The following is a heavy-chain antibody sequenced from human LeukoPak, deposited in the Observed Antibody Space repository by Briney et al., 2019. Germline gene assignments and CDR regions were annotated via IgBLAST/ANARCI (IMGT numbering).Heavy chain of an antibody. J-gene: IGHJ4*02. CDR2: IYSGGAT. V-gene: IGHV3-66*01. Sequence: PGGSLRLSCAASGVTVGNXXXXXXXXXXXXXXXXXSRIYSGGATDYADSVKGRFTISRDSSKNTLFLQMNSLRAEDTAVYYCARDPSAETIGTYGWGQGTLVTVSS. CDR3: ARDPSAETIGTYG. D-gene: IGHD5-24*01. CDR1: GVTVGNXX.